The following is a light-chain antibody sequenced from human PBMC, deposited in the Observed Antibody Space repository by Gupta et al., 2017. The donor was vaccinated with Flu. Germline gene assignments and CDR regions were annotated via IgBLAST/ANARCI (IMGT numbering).Light chain of an antibody. CDR1: QSISSY. V-gene: IGKV1-39*01. CDR2: AAS. Sequence: DIQMTQSPSSLPASVGDRVTITCRASQSISSYLNWYQQKPGKAPKLLIYAASSLQSWVPSRFSGSGSGTDFTLTISSLQPEDFATYYCQQSYSTPPTFGQGTKVEIK. CDR3: QQSYSTPPT. J-gene: IGKJ1*01.